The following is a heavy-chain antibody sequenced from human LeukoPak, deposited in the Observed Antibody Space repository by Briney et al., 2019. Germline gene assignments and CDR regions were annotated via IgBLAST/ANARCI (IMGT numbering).Heavy chain of an antibody. CDR2: IYYSGST. CDR1: GGSISSSSYY. CDR3: ARHGNGEYYYDSSGYLSE. V-gene: IGHV4-39*01. J-gene: IGHJ4*02. D-gene: IGHD3-22*01. Sequence: SETLSLTCTVSGGSISSSSYYWGWIRQPPGKGLEWIGSIYYSGSTYYNPSLKSRVTISVDTSKNQFSLKLSSVTAADTAVYYCARHGNGEYYYDSSGYLSEWGQGTLVTVSS.